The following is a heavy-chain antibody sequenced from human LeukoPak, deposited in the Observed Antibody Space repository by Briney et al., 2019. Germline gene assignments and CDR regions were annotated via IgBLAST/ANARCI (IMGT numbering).Heavy chain of an antibody. CDR3: ARGPYDFWSGSPYGMDV. V-gene: IGHV4-30-4*01. D-gene: IGHD3-3*01. Sequence: PSETLSLTCTVSGGSISSGDYYWSWLRQPPGKGLEWIGYIYYSGSTYYNPSLKSRVTISVDTSKNQFSLKLSSVTAADTAVYYCARGPYDFWSGSPYGMDVWGQGTTVTVSS. J-gene: IGHJ6*02. CDR1: GGSISSGDYY. CDR2: IYYSGST.